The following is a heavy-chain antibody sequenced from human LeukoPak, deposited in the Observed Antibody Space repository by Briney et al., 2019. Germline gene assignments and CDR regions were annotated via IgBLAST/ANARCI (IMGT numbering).Heavy chain of an antibody. J-gene: IGHJ6*02. CDR1: GFTFDDYA. CDR3: ARNPSSTSTYYYYGMDV. CDR2: ISWNSGSI. D-gene: IGHD2-2*01. Sequence: PGGSLRLSCAASGFTFDDYAMHWVRQAPGKGLEWVSGISWNSGSIGYADSVKGRFTISRDNAKNSLYLQMNSLRAEDTAVYYCARNPSSTSTYYYYGMDVWGQGTTVTVSS. V-gene: IGHV3-9*01.